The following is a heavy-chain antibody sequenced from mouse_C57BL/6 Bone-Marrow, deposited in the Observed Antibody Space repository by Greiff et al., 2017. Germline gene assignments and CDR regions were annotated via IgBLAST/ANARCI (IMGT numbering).Heavy chain of an antibody. D-gene: IGHD2-1*01. J-gene: IGHJ4*01. CDR1: GFTFNTYA. Sequence: GGGLVQPKGSLKLSCAASGFTFNTYAMHWVRQAPGKGLEWVARIRSKSSNYATYYAESVKDRFTISRDDSQSMLYLQMNILKTEDTAMYCCVRGRGNYFYYYAMDYWGQGTSVTVSS. CDR2: IRSKSSNYAT. V-gene: IGHV10-3*01. CDR3: VRGRGNYFYYYAMDY.